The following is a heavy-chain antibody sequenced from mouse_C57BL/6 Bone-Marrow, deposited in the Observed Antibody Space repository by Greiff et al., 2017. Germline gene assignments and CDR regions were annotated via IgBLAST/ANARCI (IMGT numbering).Heavy chain of an antibody. CDR2: IHPNSGST. J-gene: IGHJ3*01. D-gene: IGHD2-2*01. CDR3: APRGYRFFAY. V-gene: IGHV1-64*01. Sequence: VQLQQSGAELVKPGASVKLSCKASGYTFTSYWMHWVKQRPGQGLEWIGMIHPNSGSTNYNEKFKSKATLTVDKSSSTAYMQLSSLTSEDSAVYCCAPRGYRFFAYWGQGTLVTVSA. CDR1: GYTFTSYW.